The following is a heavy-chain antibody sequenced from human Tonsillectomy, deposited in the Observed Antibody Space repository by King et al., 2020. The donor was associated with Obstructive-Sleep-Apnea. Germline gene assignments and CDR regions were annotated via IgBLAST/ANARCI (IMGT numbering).Heavy chain of an antibody. D-gene: IGHD4-17*01. Sequence: VQLVESGGGVVRPGGSLTLSCEASGFTFGVVGMSWVRQVPGKGLEWVAGINLNGETTSFGDSVKGRFTISRDNAKNSLYLEMNSLRAGDTALYHCARGFGDPDYWGQGTLVIVSS. CDR3: ARGFGDPDY. J-gene: IGHJ4*02. CDR2: INLNGETT. V-gene: IGHV3-20*01. CDR1: GFTFGVVG.